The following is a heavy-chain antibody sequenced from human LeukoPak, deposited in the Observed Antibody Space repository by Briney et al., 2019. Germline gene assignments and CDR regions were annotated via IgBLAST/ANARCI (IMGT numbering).Heavy chain of an antibody. CDR3: ARDRGVTMVRGAIIFDY. Sequence: ASVKVSCKASGYTFTSYGISWVRQAPGRGLEWMGWISAYNGNTNYAQKLQGRVTMTTDTSTSTAYMELRSLRSDDTAVYYCARDRGVTMVRGAIIFDYWGQGTLVTVSS. D-gene: IGHD3-10*01. CDR1: GYTFTSYG. V-gene: IGHV1-18*04. J-gene: IGHJ4*02. CDR2: ISAYNGNT.